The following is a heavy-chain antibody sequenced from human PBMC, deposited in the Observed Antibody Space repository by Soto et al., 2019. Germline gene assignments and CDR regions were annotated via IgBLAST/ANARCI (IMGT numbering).Heavy chain of an antibody. CDR1: GFTFSSYS. D-gene: IGHD2-21*02. CDR2: ITSSSSYI. CDR3: VPCGGDCYFDY. V-gene: IGHV3-21*01. Sequence: EVQLVESGGGLVKPGGSLRLSCAASGFTFSSYSMNWVRQAPGKGLEWVSSITSSSSYIYYADSVKGRFTISRDNAKNSLYLQMTSLRAEDTAVYYCVPCGGDCYFDYWGQVTLVTVST. J-gene: IGHJ4*02.